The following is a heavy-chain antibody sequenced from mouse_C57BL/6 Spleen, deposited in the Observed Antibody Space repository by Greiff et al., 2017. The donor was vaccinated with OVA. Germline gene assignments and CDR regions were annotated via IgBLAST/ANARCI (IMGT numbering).Heavy chain of an antibody. CDR1: GFTFTDYY. CDR2: IRNKANGYTT. J-gene: IGHJ2*01. D-gene: IGHD4-1*01. Sequence: EVQLVESGGGLVQPGGSLSLSCAASGFTFTDYYMSWVRQPPGKALEWLGFIRNKANGYTTEYSASVKGRFTISRDNSQSILYLQMNALRAEDSATYYCARYNKLGGFDYWGQGTTLTVSS. V-gene: IGHV7-3*01. CDR3: ARYNKLGGFDY.